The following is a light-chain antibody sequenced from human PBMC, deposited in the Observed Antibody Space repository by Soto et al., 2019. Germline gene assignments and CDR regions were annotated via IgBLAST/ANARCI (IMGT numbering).Light chain of an antibody. V-gene: IGKV3-15*01. CDR2: RTS. CDR1: QSINDN. Sequence: EIVMTQSPATLSVSPGERATLSCRASQSINDNLAWYQQKPGQAPRLLMFRTSTRATGFPARFSAGGSGTDFNLTISSLQSEDFAVYYCQQRNVWPPITFGQGTRLEI. J-gene: IGKJ5*01. CDR3: QQRNVWPPIT.